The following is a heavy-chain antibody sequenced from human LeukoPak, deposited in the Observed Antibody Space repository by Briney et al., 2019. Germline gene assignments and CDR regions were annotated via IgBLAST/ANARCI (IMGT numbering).Heavy chain of an antibody. D-gene: IGHD3-10*01. CDR3: ANGGKYGSGGFDY. Sequence: GRSLRLSCAASGFTFSSYGMHWVRQAPGKGLEWVAVISYDGSNKYYADSVKGRFTISRDNSKNTLYLQMNSLRAEDTAVYYCANGGKYGSGGFDYWGQGTLVTVSS. CDR2: ISYDGSNK. J-gene: IGHJ4*02. CDR1: GFTFSSYG. V-gene: IGHV3-30*18.